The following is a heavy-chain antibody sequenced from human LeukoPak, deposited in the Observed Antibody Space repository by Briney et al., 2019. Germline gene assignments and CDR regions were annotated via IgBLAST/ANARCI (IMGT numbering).Heavy chain of an antibody. CDR1: GYSISIGYY. Sequence: NPSETLSLTCTVSGYSISIGYYWGWIRQSPGKGLEWIGSIYHGGSTYYNPSRRSLLIVSVDTSKNHFSLKMNSVTAADTAVYYCARDLASCDGDCYSDGFDSWGQGALVTVSS. V-gene: IGHV4-38-2*02. D-gene: IGHD2-21*02. J-gene: IGHJ4*02. CDR3: ARDLASCDGDCYSDGFDS. CDR2: IYHGGST.